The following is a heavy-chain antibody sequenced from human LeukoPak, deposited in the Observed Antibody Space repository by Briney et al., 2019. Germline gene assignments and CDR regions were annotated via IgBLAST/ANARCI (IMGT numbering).Heavy chain of an antibody. V-gene: IGHV1-2*04. Sequence: ASVKVSCKASGYTFTGYYMHWVRQAPGQGLEWMGWINPNSGGTNYAQKFQGWVTMTRDTSISTAYMELSRLRSDDTAVYYCATDLVVVAPDLPAAVYWGQGTLVTVSS. J-gene: IGHJ4*02. CDR1: GYTFTGYY. CDR2: INPNSGGT. CDR3: ATDLVVVAPDLPAAVY. D-gene: IGHD2-15*01.